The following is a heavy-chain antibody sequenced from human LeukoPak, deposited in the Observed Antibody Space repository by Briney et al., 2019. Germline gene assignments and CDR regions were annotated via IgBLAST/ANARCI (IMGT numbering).Heavy chain of an antibody. Sequence: PGGSLRLSCVASGFTFSNHGMHWVRQAPGKGPECLAVIWYDGSNKYYADSVKGRFTISRENSKNTLYLHTSSLRAEDTAMSYCAKDIAAAANSFYNYYPDARPTATTVTAS. CDR1: GFTFSNHG. CDR3: AKDIAAAANSFYNYYPDA. CDR2: IWYDGSNK. D-gene: IGHD4/OR15-4a*01. J-gene: IGHJ6*03. V-gene: IGHV3-33*06.